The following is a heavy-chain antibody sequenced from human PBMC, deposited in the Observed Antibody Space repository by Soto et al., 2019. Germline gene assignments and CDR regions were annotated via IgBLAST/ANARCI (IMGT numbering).Heavy chain of an antibody. V-gene: IGHV4-30-4*01. CDR1: GGSISSGDYY. J-gene: IGHJ4*02. CDR3: ARVEGHMVRGAPYYFDY. CDR2: IYYSGST. Sequence: QVQLQESGPGLVKPSQTLSLTCTVSGGSISSGDYYWSWIRQPPGKGLEWIGYIYYSGSTYYNPSLKSRVTISVDTSKNQFSLKLSSVTAADTAVYYCARVEGHMVRGAPYYFDYWGQGTLVTVSS. D-gene: IGHD3-10*01.